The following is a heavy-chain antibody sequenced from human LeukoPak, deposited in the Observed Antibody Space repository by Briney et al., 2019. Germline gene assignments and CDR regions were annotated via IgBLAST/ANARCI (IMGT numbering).Heavy chain of an antibody. V-gene: IGHV3-21*01. CDR3: ARELDYYDSSGYYWGFDY. CDR2: ISSSSSYI. CDR1: GFTFSSYS. J-gene: IGHJ4*02. D-gene: IGHD3-22*01. Sequence: GESPRLSCAASGFTFSSYSMNWVRQAPGKGLEWVSSISSSSSYIYYADSVKGRFTISRDNAKNSLYLQMNSLRAEDTAVYYCARELDYYDSSGYYWGFDYWGQGTLVTVSS.